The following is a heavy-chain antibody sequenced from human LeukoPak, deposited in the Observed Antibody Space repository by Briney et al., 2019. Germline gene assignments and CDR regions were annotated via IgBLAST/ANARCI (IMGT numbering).Heavy chain of an antibody. D-gene: IGHD1-26*01. V-gene: IGHV3-23*01. CDR2: IPGSGDST. CDR1: GFTFSSYA. Sequence: PGGSLRLSCAASGFTFSSYAMSWVRQAPGKGLEWVSAIPGSGDSTNYADSVKGRFTISRDNSKNTLYLQMNSLRAEDTAVYYCAKRSGVSYGYFDYWGQGTLVTLSS. CDR3: AKRSGVSYGYFDY. J-gene: IGHJ4*02.